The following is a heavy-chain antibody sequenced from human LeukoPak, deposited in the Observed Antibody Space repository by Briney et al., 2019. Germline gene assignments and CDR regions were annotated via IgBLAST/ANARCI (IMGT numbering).Heavy chain of an antibody. D-gene: IGHD3-22*01. J-gene: IGHJ4*02. CDR2: IYSSGST. CDR1: GGSISGYY. CDR3: ARVTYYYDSSGYFDC. Sequence: PSETLSLTCIVSGGSISGYYWSWIRQPAGKGLEWIGRIYSSGSTNYNPSLKSRVTMSIDTSKNQFSLKLRSVTAADTAVYYCARVTYYYDSSGYFDCWGQGTLVTVSS. V-gene: IGHV4-4*07.